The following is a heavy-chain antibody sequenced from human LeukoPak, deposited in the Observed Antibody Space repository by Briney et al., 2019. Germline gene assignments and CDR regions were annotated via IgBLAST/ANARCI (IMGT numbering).Heavy chain of an antibody. CDR3: ARASSYYDSSGYYL. CDR1: GFTFSSYA. CDR2: ISGSGGST. Sequence: PGGSLRLSCAASGFTFSSYAMSWVRQAPGKGLEWVSAISGSGGSTYYADSVKGRFTIPRDNAKNSLYLQMNSLRAEDTAVYYCARASSYYDSSGYYLWGQGTLVTVSS. J-gene: IGHJ4*02. D-gene: IGHD3-22*01. V-gene: IGHV3-23*01.